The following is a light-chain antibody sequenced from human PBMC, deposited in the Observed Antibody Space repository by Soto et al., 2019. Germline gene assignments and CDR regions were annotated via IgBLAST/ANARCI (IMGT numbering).Light chain of an antibody. J-gene: IGLJ1*01. Sequence: QSALTPPASVSGSPGQSITISCTGTSSDVGGYNYVSWYQQHPGKAPKLMIYDVSNRPSGVSNRFSGSKSGNTDSLTISGLQAEDEADYSCSSYTSSSTPDVFGTGTKLTVL. CDR1: SSDVGGYNY. CDR2: DVS. V-gene: IGLV2-14*01. CDR3: SSYTSSSTPDV.